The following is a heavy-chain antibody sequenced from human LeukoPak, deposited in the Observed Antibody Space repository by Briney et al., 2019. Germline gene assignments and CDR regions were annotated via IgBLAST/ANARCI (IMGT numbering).Heavy chain of an antibody. V-gene: IGHV4-34*01. D-gene: IGHD3-10*01. J-gene: IGHJ5*02. CDR3: ARYYYGSGSYYNRAWFDP. Sequence: NTSETLSLTCAVYGGSFSGYYWSWIRQPPGKGLEWIGEINHSGSTNYNPSLKSRVTISVDTSKNHFSLKLTSVTAADTAVYYCARYYYGSGSYYNRAWFDPWGQGTLVTVSS. CDR1: GGSFSGYY. CDR2: INHSGST.